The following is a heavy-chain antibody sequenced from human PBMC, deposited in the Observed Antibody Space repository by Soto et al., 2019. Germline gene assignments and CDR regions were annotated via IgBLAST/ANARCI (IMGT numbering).Heavy chain of an antibody. CDR3: ARYEHSRLYGMYG. D-gene: IGHD6-13*01. J-gene: IGHJ6*02. CDR2: INPNSGGT. Sequence: ASVKVSCTASGYTFTGYYMHWVRQAPGQGLEWMGWINPNSGGTNYAQKFQGRVTMTRDTSISTAYMELSRLRSDDTAVYYWARYEHSRLYGMYGRGQGITVTVYS. CDR1: GYTFTGYY. V-gene: IGHV1-2*02.